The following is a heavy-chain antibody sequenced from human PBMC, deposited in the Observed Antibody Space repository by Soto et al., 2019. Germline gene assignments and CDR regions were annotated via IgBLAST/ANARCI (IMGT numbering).Heavy chain of an antibody. D-gene: IGHD1-1*01. V-gene: IGHV3-13*01. J-gene: IGHJ4*02. CDR3: VRDTTGFGYFDS. CDR2: IGTAGDT. Sequence: ESGGGLVQPGGSLGLSCAASGFTFSSYDMHWVRQASGKGLEWVSVIGTAGDTYYSGSVKGRFTISRDSLTTSLYLQMNSLRAGDTAVYYCVRDTTGFGYFDSWGQGTLVTVSS. CDR1: GFTFSSYD.